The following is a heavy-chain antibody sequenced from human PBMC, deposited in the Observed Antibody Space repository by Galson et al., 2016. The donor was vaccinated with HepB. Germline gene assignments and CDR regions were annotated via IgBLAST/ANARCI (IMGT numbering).Heavy chain of an antibody. CDR2: ISHDDISK. V-gene: IGHV3-30-3*01. D-gene: IGHD3-22*01. Sequence: SLRLSCAASVITLRNFIIHWVRQPPGKGLEWVAAISHDDISKYYTDSVKGRFTISRDNSGNTVDLQMNSLRAEDTAVYYCARAAHSSGYCDVFDIWGQGTKVTVSS. CDR3: ARAAHSSGYCDVFDI. CDR1: VITLRNFI. J-gene: IGHJ3*02.